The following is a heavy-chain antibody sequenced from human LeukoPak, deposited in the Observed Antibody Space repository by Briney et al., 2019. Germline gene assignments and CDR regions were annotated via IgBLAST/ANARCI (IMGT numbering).Heavy chain of an antibody. J-gene: IGHJ4*02. CDR2: IKEDGSQT. V-gene: IGHV3-7*01. Sequence: GGSLRLSCVASGFTFSRSWMDWVRQAPGKGLEWVANIKEDGSQTYYVDSAKGRFTISRDNAKNSLYLQMDSLRVEDTAIYYCAKSLDYWGRGTLVTVSS. CDR1: GFTFSRSW. CDR3: AKSLDY.